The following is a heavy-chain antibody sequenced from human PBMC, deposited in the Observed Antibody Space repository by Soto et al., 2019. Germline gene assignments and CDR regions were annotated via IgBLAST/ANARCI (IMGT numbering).Heavy chain of an antibody. CDR2: INPNSGGT. D-gene: IGHD4-17*01. CDR1: GYTFTCYY. V-gene: IGHV1-2*04. Sequence: ASVKVSCKASGYTFTCYYMHWVRQAPGQGLEWMGWINPNSGGTNYAQKFQGWVTMTRDTSISTAYMELCRLRSDDTAVYYCARAGELPKTDYGGNRTGSIDYWGQGNLVTVS. J-gene: IGHJ4*02. CDR3: ARAGELPKTDYGGNRTGSIDY.